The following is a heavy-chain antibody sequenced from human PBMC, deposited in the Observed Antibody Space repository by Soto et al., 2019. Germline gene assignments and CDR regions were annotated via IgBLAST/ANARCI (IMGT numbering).Heavy chain of an antibody. V-gene: IGHV4-39*01. CDR2: MSHSGSP. J-gene: IGHJ4*02. Sequence: SETLSLTCTASGGSISSTIHYWGWIRQPPGKGLEWIGSMSHSGSPDYNPSLRSRVTISVDVSKNHFSLKVSSVTAADTAIYYCVRHSVGTREDFWGQGTLVTVSS. CDR1: GGSISSTIHY. D-gene: IGHD3-10*01. CDR3: VRHSVGTREDF.